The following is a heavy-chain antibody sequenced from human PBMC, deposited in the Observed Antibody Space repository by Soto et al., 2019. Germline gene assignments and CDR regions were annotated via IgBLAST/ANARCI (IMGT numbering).Heavy chain of an antibody. V-gene: IGHV3-21*01. D-gene: IGHD6-19*01. CDR3: ARLDSPIAVASLVDY. Sequence: GGSLRLSCAASGFTFSSYSMNWVRQAPGKGLEWVSSISSSSSYIYYADSVKGRFTISRDNAKNSLYLQMNSLRAEDTAVYYWARLDSPIAVASLVDYWGQGTLVTVSS. CDR2: ISSSSSYI. CDR1: GFTFSSYS. J-gene: IGHJ4*02.